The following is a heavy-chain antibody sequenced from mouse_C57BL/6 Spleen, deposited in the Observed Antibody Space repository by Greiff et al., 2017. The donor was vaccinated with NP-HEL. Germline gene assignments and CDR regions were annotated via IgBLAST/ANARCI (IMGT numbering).Heavy chain of an antibody. CDR3: ARDDDGYLDY. D-gene: IGHD2-3*01. Sequence: DVKLVESGGGLVKPGGSLKLSCAASGFTFSSYAMSWVRQTPEKRLEWVATISDGGSYTYYPDNVKGRFTISRDNAKNNLYLQMSHLKSEDTAMYYCARDDDGYLDYWGQGTTLTVSS. V-gene: IGHV5-4*01. CDR2: ISDGGSYT. J-gene: IGHJ2*01. CDR1: GFTFSSYA.